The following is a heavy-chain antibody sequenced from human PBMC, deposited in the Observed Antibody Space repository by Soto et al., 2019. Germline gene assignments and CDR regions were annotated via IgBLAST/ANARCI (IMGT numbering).Heavy chain of an antibody. Sequence: GGSLRLSCAASGFTFSSYWMHWVRQAPGKGLVWVSRINSDGSGTNYAGFVQGRFTISRDNAKNTLFLQLNSLRAEDTAIYYCGRGGSSSFSNFDYWGQGALVTVSS. CDR2: INSDGSGT. CDR1: GFTFSSYW. V-gene: IGHV3-74*01. D-gene: IGHD1-26*01. J-gene: IGHJ4*02. CDR3: GRGGSSSFSNFDY.